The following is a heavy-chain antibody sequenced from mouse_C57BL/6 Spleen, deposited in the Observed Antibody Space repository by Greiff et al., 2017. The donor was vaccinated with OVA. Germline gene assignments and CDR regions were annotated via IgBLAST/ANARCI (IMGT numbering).Heavy chain of an antibody. D-gene: IGHD1-1*01. CDR2: ILPGSGST. CDR3: ASQENYYGSSYAY. CDR1: GYTFTGYW. Sequence: LVESGAELMKPGASVKLSCKATGYTFTGYWIEWVKQRPGHGLEWIGEILPGSGSTNYNEKFKGKATFTADTSSNTAYMQLSSLTTDDSAIYSCASQENYYGSSYAYWGQGTTLTVSS. V-gene: IGHV1-9*01. J-gene: IGHJ2*01.